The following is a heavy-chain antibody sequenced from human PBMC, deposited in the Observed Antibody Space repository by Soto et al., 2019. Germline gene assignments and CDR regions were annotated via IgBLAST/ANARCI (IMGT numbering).Heavy chain of an antibody. D-gene: IGHD3-22*01. V-gene: IGHV4-39*01. Sequence: PSETLSLTCTVSGGSISSGPSYWGWIRQPPGQGLEWVGSIYYLGNTYYNSSLGSRVVISVDKSKNQFSLKLSSVTAADTAVYYCAGLYPYESSGSHLNYWGQGTQVTVSS. CDR2: IYYLGNT. CDR3: AGLYPYESSGSHLNY. J-gene: IGHJ4*02. CDR1: GGSISSGPSY.